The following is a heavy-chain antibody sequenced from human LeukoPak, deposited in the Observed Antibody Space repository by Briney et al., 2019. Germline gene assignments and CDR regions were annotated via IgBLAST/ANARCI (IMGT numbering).Heavy chain of an antibody. CDR2: INPNSGGT. J-gene: IGHJ4*02. D-gene: IGHD2-2*01. Sequence: ASVKVSCKASGYTFTGYYMHWVRQAPGQGLEWMGWINPNSGGTNYAQKFQGWVTMTRDTSISTAYMELSRLRSDDTAVYYCARDYRSSTSCYLDYWGQGTLVTVSS. CDR3: ARDYRSSTSCYLDY. V-gene: IGHV1-2*04. CDR1: GYTFTGYY.